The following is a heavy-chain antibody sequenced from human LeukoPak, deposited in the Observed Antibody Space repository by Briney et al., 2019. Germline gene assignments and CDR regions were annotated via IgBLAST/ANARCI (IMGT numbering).Heavy chain of an antibody. Sequence: SVKVSCKASGGTFSSYAVSWVRQAPGQGLEWMGGIIPIFGTTNYAQRFQGRVTITADESTGTAYMELSSLRSEDTAVYYCASPVDPDTRLGLDFWGQGTLVTVSS. J-gene: IGHJ4*02. CDR2: IIPIFGTT. CDR1: GGTFSSYA. CDR3: ASPVDPDTRLGLDF. V-gene: IGHV1-69*13.